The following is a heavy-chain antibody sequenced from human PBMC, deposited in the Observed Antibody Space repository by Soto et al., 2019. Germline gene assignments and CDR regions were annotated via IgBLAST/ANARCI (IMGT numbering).Heavy chain of an antibody. V-gene: IGHV4-4*02. D-gene: IGHD3-10*01. CDR1: GGSISSSNW. CDR2: IYHSGST. J-gene: IGHJ4*02. CDR3: AREGVWFGELLGQFFDY. Sequence: QVQLQESGPGLVKPSGTLSLTCAVSGGSISSSNWWSWVRQPPGKGLEWIGEIYHSGSTNYNPSLKSRVTISVDKSKNQFSLKLSSVTAADTAVYHCAREGVWFGELLGQFFDYWGQGTLVTVSS.